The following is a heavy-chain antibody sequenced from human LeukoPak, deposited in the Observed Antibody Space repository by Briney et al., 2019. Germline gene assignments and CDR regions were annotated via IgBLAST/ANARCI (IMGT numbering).Heavy chain of an antibody. CDR2: IQPGDSDT. D-gene: IGHD2-2*01. CDR3: ARHLHCSSTSCLWGEYYYYYGMDV. Sequence: SGESLKISCKGSGYSFNNYWIAWVRQMPGKGLEWMGIIQPGDSDTRYSPSFQGQVTISADKSISTAHLQWSSLEASDTAMYYCARHLHCSSTSCLWGEYYYYYGMDVWGQGTTVTVSS. V-gene: IGHV5-51*01. J-gene: IGHJ6*02. CDR1: GYSFNNYW.